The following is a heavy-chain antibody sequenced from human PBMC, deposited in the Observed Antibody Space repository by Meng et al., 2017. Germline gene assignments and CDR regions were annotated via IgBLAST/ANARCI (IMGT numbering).Heavy chain of an antibody. Sequence: ASVKVSCKASGYTFTGYYMHWVRQAPGQGLEWMGRINPNSGGTNYAQKFQGRVTMTRDTSISTAYMKLSRLRSDDTAVYYCAIGVVAAVPLDYWGQGTLVTVSS. CDR3: AIGVVAAVPLDY. CDR1: GYTFTGYY. V-gene: IGHV1-2*06. J-gene: IGHJ4*02. D-gene: IGHD2-15*01. CDR2: INPNSGGT.